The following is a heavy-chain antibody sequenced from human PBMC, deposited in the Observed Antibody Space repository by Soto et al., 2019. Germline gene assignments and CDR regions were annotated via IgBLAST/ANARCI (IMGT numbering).Heavy chain of an antibody. CDR3: ARGLRYFDWLLGAPPFFDY. Sequence: GSLRLSCAASGSTFSSYWMSWVRQAPGKGLEWVANIKQDGSEKYYVDSVKGRFTISRDNAKNSLYLQMNSLRAEDTAVYYCARGLRYFDWLLGAPPFFDYWGQGTLVTVSS. CDR2: IKQDGSEK. V-gene: IGHV3-7*01. CDR1: GSTFSSYW. J-gene: IGHJ4*02. D-gene: IGHD3-9*01.